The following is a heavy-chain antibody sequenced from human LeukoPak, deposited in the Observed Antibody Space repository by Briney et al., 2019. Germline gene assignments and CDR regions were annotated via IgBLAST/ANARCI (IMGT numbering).Heavy chain of an antibody. Sequence: GASVKVSCRASGYTFTGYYMHWVRQAPGQGLEWMGWINPNSGGTNYAQKFQGRVTMTRDTSISTAYMELSRLRSDDTAVYYCAIDYGDQSRFDPWGQGTLVTVSS. CDR3: AIDYGDQSRFDP. D-gene: IGHD4-17*01. CDR1: GYTFTGYY. V-gene: IGHV1-2*02. CDR2: INPNSGGT. J-gene: IGHJ5*02.